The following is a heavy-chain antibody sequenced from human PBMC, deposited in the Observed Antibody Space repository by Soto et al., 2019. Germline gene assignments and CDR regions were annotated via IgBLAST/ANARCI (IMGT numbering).Heavy chain of an antibody. CDR1: GGTFSSYT. CDR3: AGGERGGAGWDYYYYYYMDV. J-gene: IGHJ6*03. D-gene: IGHD6-19*01. Sequence: QVQLVQSGAEVKKPGSSVKVSCKASGGTFSSYTISWVRQAPGQGLEWMGRIIPILGIANYAQKFQGRVTITADKSTSTAYMELSSLRSEDTAVYYCAGGERGGAGWDYYYYYYMDVWGKGTTVTVSS. CDR2: IIPILGIA. V-gene: IGHV1-69*02.